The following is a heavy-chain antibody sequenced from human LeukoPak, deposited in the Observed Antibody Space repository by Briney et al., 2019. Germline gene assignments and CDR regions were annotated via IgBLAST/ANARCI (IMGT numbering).Heavy chain of an antibody. Sequence: LVKPSETLSLTCAVYGGSFSGYYWSWIRQPPGKGLEWIGEINHSGSTNYNPSLKSRVTISVDTSKNQFSLKLSSVTAADTAVYYCARGRIAGWPWGQGTLVTVSS. D-gene: IGHD6-13*01. CDR1: GGSFSGYY. CDR3: ARGRIAGWP. CDR2: INHSGST. V-gene: IGHV4-34*01. J-gene: IGHJ5*02.